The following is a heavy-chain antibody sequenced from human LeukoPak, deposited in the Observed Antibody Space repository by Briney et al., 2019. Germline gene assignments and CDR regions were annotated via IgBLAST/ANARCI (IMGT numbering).Heavy chain of an antibody. D-gene: IGHD3-22*01. V-gene: IGHV4-61*02. CDR2: IYTSGST. J-gene: IGHJ6*02. Sequence: SETLSLTCTVSGGSISSGSYYWSWIRQPAGKGLEWIGRIYTSGSTNYNPSLKSRVTISVDTSKNQFSLRLSSVTAADTAVYYCARSDDSSGYYWYYYYYGMDVWGQGTTVTVSS. CDR3: ARSDDSSGYYWYYYYYGMDV. CDR1: GGSISSGSYY.